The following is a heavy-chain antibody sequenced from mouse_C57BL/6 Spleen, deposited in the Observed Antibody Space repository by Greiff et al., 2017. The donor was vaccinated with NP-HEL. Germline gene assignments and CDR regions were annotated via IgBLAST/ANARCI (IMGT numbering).Heavy chain of an antibody. V-gene: IGHV5-9-1*02. J-gene: IGHJ4*01. Sequence: EVQLVESGEGLVKPGGSLKLSCAASGFTFSSYAMSWVRQTPEKRLEWVAYISSGGDYIYYADTVKGRFTLSRDNARNTLYLQMSSLKSEDTAMYYCTRDQGAICDGYWGAMDCWGKGTSVTVYS. CDR3: TRDQGAICDGYWGAMDC. CDR2: ISSGGDYI. CDR1: GFTFSSYA. D-gene: IGHD2-3*01.